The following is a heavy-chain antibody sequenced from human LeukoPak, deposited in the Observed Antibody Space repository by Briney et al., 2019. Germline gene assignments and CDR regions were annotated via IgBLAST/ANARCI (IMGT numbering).Heavy chain of an antibody. V-gene: IGHV3-48*04. Sequence: GGSLRLSCAASGFTFSSYSMNWVRQAPGKGLEWVSYISSSSSTIYYADSVKGRFTISRDNAKNSLYLQMNSLRAEDTAVYYCARDPTTVVTRDYYGMDVWGQGTTVTVSS. D-gene: IGHD4-23*01. CDR2: ISSSSSTI. J-gene: IGHJ6*02. CDR3: ARDPTTVVTRDYYGMDV. CDR1: GFTFSSYS.